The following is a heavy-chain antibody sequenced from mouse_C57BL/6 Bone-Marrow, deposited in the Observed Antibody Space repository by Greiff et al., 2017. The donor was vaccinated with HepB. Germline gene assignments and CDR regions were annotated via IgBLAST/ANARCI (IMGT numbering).Heavy chain of an antibody. CDR2: INPNNGGT. D-gene: IGHD2-1*01. Sequence: EVQLQQSGPELVKPGASVKISCKASGYTFTDYYMNWVKQSHGKSLEWIGDINPNNGGTSYNQKFKGKATLTVDKSSSTAYMELRSLTSEDSAVYYCAREPPLYWPYAMDYWGQGTSVTVSS. V-gene: IGHV1-26*01. J-gene: IGHJ4*01. CDR1: GYTFTDYY. CDR3: AREPPLYWPYAMDY.